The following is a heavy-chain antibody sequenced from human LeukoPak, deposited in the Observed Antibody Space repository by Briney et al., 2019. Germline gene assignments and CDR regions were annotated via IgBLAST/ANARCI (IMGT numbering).Heavy chain of an antibody. Sequence: ASVKVSCKASGYTFTSYYMHWVRQAPGQGLEWMGIINPSGGSTSYAQKFQGRVTMTRDTSTSTVYMELSSLRSEDTAVYYCARDVVAAAGTHYFDYWGQGTLVTVSS. J-gene: IGHJ4*02. CDR3: ARDVVAAAGTHYFDY. CDR2: INPSGGST. D-gene: IGHD6-13*01. CDR1: GYTFTSYY. V-gene: IGHV1-46*01.